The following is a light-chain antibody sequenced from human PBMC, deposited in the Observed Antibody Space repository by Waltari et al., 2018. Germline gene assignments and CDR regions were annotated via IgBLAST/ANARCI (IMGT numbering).Light chain of an antibody. Sequence: EIVLTQSPGTLSLSPGERATLSCRASQSLPSTSLAWYQQIPGQAPRLLIYAASTRAPGIPDRFSGSGSVTDFTLTISRLEPEDFAVYYCQRFGSSPPWTFGQGTKVEIK. J-gene: IGKJ1*01. V-gene: IGKV3-20*01. CDR3: QRFGSSPPWT. CDR1: QSLPSTS. CDR2: AAS.